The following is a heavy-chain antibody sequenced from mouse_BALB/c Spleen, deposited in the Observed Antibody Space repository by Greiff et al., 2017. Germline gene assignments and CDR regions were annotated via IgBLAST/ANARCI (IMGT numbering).Heavy chain of an antibody. V-gene: IGHV8-12*01. D-gene: IGHD2-4*01. J-gene: IGHJ4*01. Sequence: QVTLKVSGPGILQPSQTLSLTCSFSGFSLSTSGMGVSWIRQPSGKGLEWLAHIYWDDDKRYNPSLKSRLTISKDTSRNQVFLKITSVDTADTATYYCARIDDYGGYAMDYWGQGTSVTVSS. CDR2: IYWDDDK. CDR3: ARIDDYGGYAMDY. CDR1: GFSLSTSGMG.